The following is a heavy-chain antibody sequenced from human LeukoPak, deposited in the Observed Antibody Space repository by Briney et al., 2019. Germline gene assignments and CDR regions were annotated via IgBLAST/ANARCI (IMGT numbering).Heavy chain of an antibody. Sequence: SETLSLTCAVYGGSLSGSYWSWIRQPPGKGLEWIGEINHSGSANYNPSLESRVTLSIDKSKNQFSLNLNSVTAADTAVYYCARARRDSGFYKVDYWGQGTLVTVSS. CDR3: ARARRDSGFYKVDY. CDR2: INHSGSA. D-gene: IGHD3-3*01. CDR1: GGSLSGSY. V-gene: IGHV4-34*01. J-gene: IGHJ4*02.